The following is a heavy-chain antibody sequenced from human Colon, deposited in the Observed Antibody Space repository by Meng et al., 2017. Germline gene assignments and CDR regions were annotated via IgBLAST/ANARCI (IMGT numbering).Heavy chain of an antibody. V-gene: IGHV4-61*01. CDR1: GGSVSSASYY. CDR2: IHYSGSR. D-gene: IGHD3-10*01. Sequence: QVQPQGSGPRLVRPSETLSPTCNVSGGSVSSASYYLSWIRQPSGKGLEWIGLIHYSGSRNYNPSLKSRVTMSVDTSKNQVSLRLTSVTAADTAVYYCARFYGSGTFEVHDYWGQGTLVTVSS. J-gene: IGHJ4*02. CDR3: ARFYGSGTFEVHDY.